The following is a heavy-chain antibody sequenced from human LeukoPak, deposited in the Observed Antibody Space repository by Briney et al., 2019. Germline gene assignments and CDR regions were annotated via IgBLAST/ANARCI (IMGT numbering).Heavy chain of an antibody. J-gene: IGHJ4*02. CDR1: GGSISSGDLY. V-gene: IGHV4-30-4*01. CDR2: ISYSGST. CDR3: ARAYFYDGSRYSPDSFDY. Sequence: PSETLSLTCTVSGGSISSGDLYWSWVRQPPGKGLEWIGYISYSGSTFYNPSLKSRITMSVDTSKNQFSLKLSSVTAADTAVYFCARAYFYDGSRYSPDSFDYWGQGTLVTVSS. D-gene: IGHD3-22*01.